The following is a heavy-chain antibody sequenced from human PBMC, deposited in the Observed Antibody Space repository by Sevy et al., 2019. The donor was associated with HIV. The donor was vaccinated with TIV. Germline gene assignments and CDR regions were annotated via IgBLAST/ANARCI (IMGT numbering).Heavy chain of an antibody. J-gene: IGHJ6*02. D-gene: IGHD3-10*01. CDR2: ISSSSSYM. CDR3: ARGEYYGSGSYYHYYYVMDV. V-gene: IGHV3-21*01. Sequence: GGSLRLSCAASGFTFSSYSMNWVRQAPGKGLERVSSISSSSSYMYYADSVKGRFTISRDNAKNSLYLQMNSLRAEDTAVYYCARGEYYGSGSYYHYYYVMDVWGQGTTVTVSS. CDR1: GFTFSSYS.